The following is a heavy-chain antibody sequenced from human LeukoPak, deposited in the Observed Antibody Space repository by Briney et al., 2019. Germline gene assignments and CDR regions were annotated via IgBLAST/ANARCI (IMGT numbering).Heavy chain of an antibody. CDR2: ISYDGSNK. D-gene: IGHD3-10*01. CDR3: TTRGSGSYTFDY. CDR1: GFTFSSYA. J-gene: IGHJ4*02. Sequence: GRSLRLSCAAPGFTFSSYAMHWVRQAPGKGLEWVAVISYDGSNKYYADSVKGRFTISRDNSKNTLYLQMNSLRAEDTAVYYCTTRGSGSYTFDYWGQGTLVTVSS. V-gene: IGHV3-30*04.